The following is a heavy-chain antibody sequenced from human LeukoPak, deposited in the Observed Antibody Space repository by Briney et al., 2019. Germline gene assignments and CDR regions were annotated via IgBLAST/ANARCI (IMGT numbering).Heavy chain of an antibody. J-gene: IGHJ4*02. D-gene: IGHD3-22*01. CDR1: GGSFSGYY. V-gene: IGHV4-34*01. CDR2: INHSGST. Sequence: SETLSLTCAVYGGSFSGYYWSWIRRPPGKGLEWIGEINHSGSTNYNPSLKSRVTISVDTSKNQFSLKLSSVTAADTAVYYCARAASITYYYDSSGYFDYWGQGTLVTVSS. CDR3: ARAASITYYYDSSGYFDY.